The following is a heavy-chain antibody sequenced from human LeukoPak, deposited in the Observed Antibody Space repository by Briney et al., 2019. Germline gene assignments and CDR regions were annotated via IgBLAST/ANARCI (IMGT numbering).Heavy chain of an antibody. J-gene: IGHJ4*02. CDR3: ARAGLRSFDY. Sequence: PSETLSLTCTVSGGSISSRSYYWGWIRQPPGKGLEWIGSIYYSGSTYYNPSLKSRVTISVDTSKNQFSLKLSSVTAADTAVYYCARAGLRSFDYWGQGTLVTVSS. CDR1: GGSISSRSYY. V-gene: IGHV4-39*01. CDR2: IYYSGST. D-gene: IGHD4-17*01.